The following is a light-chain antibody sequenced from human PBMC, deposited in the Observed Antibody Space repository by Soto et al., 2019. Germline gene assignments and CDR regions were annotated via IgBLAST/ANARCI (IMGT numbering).Light chain of an antibody. CDR2: GAS. CDR1: QSITNSY. Sequence: EIGLTQSPGTLFLSPGERATLSCRASQSITNSYLAWYQQKTGQAPRLLVYGASSRTTGIPDRFMCSGSRTDCTLTISRLESEDFALYHCEQYGSSRFTFGPGTKVDIK. J-gene: IGKJ3*01. CDR3: EQYGSSRFT. V-gene: IGKV3-20*01.